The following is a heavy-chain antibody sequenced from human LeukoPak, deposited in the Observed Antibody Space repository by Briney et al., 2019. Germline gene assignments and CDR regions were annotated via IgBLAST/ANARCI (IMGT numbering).Heavy chain of an antibody. Sequence: ASVKVSRKASGYTFTDHHMHWVRQAPGQGLEWMGWIHPTSGDTKYAQKFQGRVTMTRDTSISTAYMQLSRLISDDTAVYYCARGTFDPWGQGTLVTVSS. CDR1: GYTFTDHH. CDR2: IHPTSGDT. J-gene: IGHJ5*02. CDR3: ARGTFDP. V-gene: IGHV1-2*02.